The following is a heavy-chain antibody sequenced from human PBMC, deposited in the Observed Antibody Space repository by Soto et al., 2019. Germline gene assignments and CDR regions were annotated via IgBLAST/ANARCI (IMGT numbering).Heavy chain of an antibody. CDR3: ARGADYGGTYYYYYGMDV. V-gene: IGHV1-46*01. CDR1: GYTFTSYY. J-gene: IGHJ6*02. D-gene: IGHD4-17*01. CDR2: INPSGGST. Sequence: ASVKVSCKASGYTFTSYYMHWVRQAPGQGLEWMGIINPSGGSTSYAQKFQGRVTMTRDTSTSTVYTELSSLRSEDTAVHYCARGADYGGTYYYYYGMDVWGQGTTVTVSS.